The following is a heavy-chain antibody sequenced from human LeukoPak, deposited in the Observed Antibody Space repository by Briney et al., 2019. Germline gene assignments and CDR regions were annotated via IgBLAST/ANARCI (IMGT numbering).Heavy chain of an antibody. J-gene: IGHJ4*02. CDR2: IYYSGST. Sequence: SETLSLTCTVSGGSISSSSYYWGWIRQPPGKGLEWIGSIYYSGSTYYNPSLKSRVTISVDTSKNQFSLKLSSVTAADTAVYYCAKTPKSLTGYRNPSYYFDYWGQGTLVTVSS. V-gene: IGHV4-39*07. CDR1: GGSISSSSYY. D-gene: IGHD3-9*01. CDR3: AKTPKSLTGYRNPSYYFDY.